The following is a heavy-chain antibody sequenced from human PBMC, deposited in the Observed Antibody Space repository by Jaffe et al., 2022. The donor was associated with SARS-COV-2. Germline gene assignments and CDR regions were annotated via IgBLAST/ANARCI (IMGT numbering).Heavy chain of an antibody. V-gene: IGHV3-48*02. CDR3: VRDLGVPYNPAFDI. J-gene: IGHJ3*02. CDR1: GFAFNTYS. D-gene: IGHD3-10*01. CDR2: ISSTSSPI. Sequence: EVKLVESGGGLVQPGGSLRLSCAASGFAFNTYSMNWVRQAPGKGLEWVSYISSTSSPIFYADSVKGRFTISRDNAKNSLYLQMNSLRDEDTALFYCVRDLGVPYNPAFDIWGQGTMVTVSS.